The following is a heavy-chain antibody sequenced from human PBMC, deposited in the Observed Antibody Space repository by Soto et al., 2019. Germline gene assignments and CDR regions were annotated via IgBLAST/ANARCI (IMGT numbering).Heavy chain of an antibody. V-gene: IGHV1-18*01. J-gene: IGHJ6*02. CDR1: GYTFSMSG. Sequence: QVQLVQSGAEVKKPGASVKVSCKSSGYTFSMSGISWVRQAPGQGLEWMGWISGYNGNTNYEQKFQDRATMTTDTSTNTAYMELRSLRSDDTAVYYCAREGPRPYYYYGMDVWGQGTTVTVSS. CDR3: AREGPRPYYYYGMDV. CDR2: ISGYNGNT.